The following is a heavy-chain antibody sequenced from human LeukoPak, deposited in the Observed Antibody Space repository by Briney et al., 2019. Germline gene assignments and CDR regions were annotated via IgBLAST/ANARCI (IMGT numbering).Heavy chain of an antibody. D-gene: IGHD6-13*01. V-gene: IGHV4-39*01. J-gene: IGHJ4*02. CDR3: ALHAGYSSIWFDFDY. CDR1: GASISGSSYY. CDR2: IYYSGST. Sequence: PSETLSLTCTVSGASISGSSYYWGWIRQPPGKGLEWIGSIYYSGSTYYNPSLKSRVTISVDTSKNQFSLKLSSVTAADTAVYYCALHAGYSSIWFDFDYWGQGTLVTVSS.